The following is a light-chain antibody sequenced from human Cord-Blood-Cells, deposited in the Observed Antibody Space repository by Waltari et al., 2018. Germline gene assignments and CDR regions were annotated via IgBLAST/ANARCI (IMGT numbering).Light chain of an antibody. CDR1: SSDVGRYNL. CDR3: CSYAGSSTFYV. J-gene: IGLJ1*01. V-gene: IGLV2-23*01. Sequence: QSALTQPASVSGSSGQSITISCTGTSSDVGRYNLVSWYQQLPGKATKHMIYEGSKRPSGDSTRFSGSKSGNPASLTISGLQAEDEADYYCCSYAGSSTFYVFGTGTKVTVL. CDR2: EGS.